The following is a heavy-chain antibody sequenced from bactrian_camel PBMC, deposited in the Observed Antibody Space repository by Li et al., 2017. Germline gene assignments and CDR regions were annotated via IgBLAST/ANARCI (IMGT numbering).Heavy chain of an antibody. Sequence: HVQLVESGGGLVQPGGSLRLSCTASGFTFTFGVYWLYWIRQAPGKGLEWVAAINSGGDRTDYADSVKDRSTISRDNAKSTLYLQMNSLKTEDTAVYYCAARPRSTSTVTTWYWGQGTQVTVS. D-gene: IGHD4*01. V-gene: IGHV3S1*01. CDR1: GFTFTFGVYW. J-gene: IGHJ4*01. CDR3: AARPRSTSTVTTWY. CDR2: INSGGDRT.